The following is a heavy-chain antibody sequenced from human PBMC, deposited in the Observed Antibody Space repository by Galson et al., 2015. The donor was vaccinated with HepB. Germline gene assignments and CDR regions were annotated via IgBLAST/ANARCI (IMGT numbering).Heavy chain of an antibody. CDR2: ISAYNGNT. Sequence: QSGAEVKKPGASVKVSCKASGYTFTSYGISWVRQAPGQGLEWMGWISAYNGNTNYAQKLQGRVTMTTDTSTSTAYMELRSLRSDDTAVYYCARDLGYYYGSGSYYKGAFDIWGQGTMVTVSS. J-gene: IGHJ3*02. D-gene: IGHD3-10*01. V-gene: IGHV1-18*04. CDR3: ARDLGYYYGSGSYYKGAFDI. CDR1: GYTFTSYG.